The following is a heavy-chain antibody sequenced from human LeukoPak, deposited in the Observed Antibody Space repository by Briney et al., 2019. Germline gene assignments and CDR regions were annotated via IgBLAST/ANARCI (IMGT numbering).Heavy chain of an antibody. D-gene: IGHD1-1*01. J-gene: IGHJ4*02. CDR2: ISYDGSNK. V-gene: IGHV3-30*03. CDR3: ARVQQLYDY. CDR1: GFTFSSYG. Sequence: PGGSLRLSCAASGFTFSSYGVHWVRQAPGKGLEWVAVISYDGSNKYYADSVKGRFTISRDNSKNTLYLQMNSLRSDDTAVYYCARVQQLYDYWGQGTLVTVSS.